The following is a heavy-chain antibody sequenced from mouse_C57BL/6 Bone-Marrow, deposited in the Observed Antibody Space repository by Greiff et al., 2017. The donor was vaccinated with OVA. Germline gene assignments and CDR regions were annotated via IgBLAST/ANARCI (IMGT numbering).Heavy chain of an antibody. Sequence: EVQRVESGGGLVQPGGSMKLSCAASGFTFSDAWMDWVRQSPEKGLEWVAEIRNKANNHATYYAESVKGRFTISRDDSKSSVYLQMNSLRAEDTGIYYCTRIYYDYDEGDYWGQGTTLTVSS. D-gene: IGHD2-4*01. CDR3: TRIYYDYDEGDY. CDR1: GFTFSDAW. CDR2: IRNKANNHAT. V-gene: IGHV6-6*01. J-gene: IGHJ2*01.